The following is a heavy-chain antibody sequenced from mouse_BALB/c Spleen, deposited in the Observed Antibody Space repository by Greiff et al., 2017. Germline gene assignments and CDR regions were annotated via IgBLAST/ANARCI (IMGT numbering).Heavy chain of an antibody. CDR1: GYTFTSYW. CDR2: IDPSDSYT. D-gene: IGHD1-1*01. Sequence: QVQLQQPGAELVKPGASVKLSCKASGYTFTSYWMHWVKQRPGQGLEWIGEIDPSDSYTNYNQKFKGKATLTVDKSSSTAYMQLSSLTSEDSAVYYCARWDTTGNYYAMDYWGQGTSVTVSS. J-gene: IGHJ4*01. CDR3: ARWDTTGNYYAMDY. V-gene: IGHV1-69*02.